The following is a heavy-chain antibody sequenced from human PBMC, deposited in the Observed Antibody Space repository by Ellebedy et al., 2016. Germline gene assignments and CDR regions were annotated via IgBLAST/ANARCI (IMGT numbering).Heavy chain of an antibody. CDR3: ARDFGAGFTLYYMDV. CDR1: GFTFSSYS. D-gene: IGHD3-10*01. CDR2: ISSSSSYI. J-gene: IGHJ6*03. Sequence: GGSLRLXCAASGFTFSSYSMNWVRQAPGKGLEWVSSISSSSSYIYYADSVKGRFTISRDNAKNSLYLQMNSLRAEDTAVYYCARDFGAGFTLYYMDVWGKGTTVTVSS. V-gene: IGHV3-21*01.